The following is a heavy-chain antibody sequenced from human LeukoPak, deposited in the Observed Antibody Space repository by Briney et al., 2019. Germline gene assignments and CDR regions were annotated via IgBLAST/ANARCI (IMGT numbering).Heavy chain of an antibody. CDR3: TTLRSGSYFRMTGYYYGMDV. D-gene: IGHD1-26*01. CDR1: GFTFSNAW. V-gene: IGHV3-15*01. CDR2: IKSKTDGGTT. J-gene: IGHJ6*02. Sequence: GGALRLSCAASGFTFSNAWRSWVRQAPGKGLEWVGRIKSKTDGGTTDYAAPVKGRFTISRDDSKNTLYLQMNSLKTEDTAVYYSTTLRSGSYFRMTGYYYGMDVWGQGTTVTVSS.